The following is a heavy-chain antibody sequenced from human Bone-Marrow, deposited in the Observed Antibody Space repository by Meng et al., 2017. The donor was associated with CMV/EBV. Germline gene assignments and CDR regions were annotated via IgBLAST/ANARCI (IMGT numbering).Heavy chain of an antibody. Sequence: KVSCKGSGYSFTSYWIGWVRQRPGKGLEWMGRIYPGDSDTTYRPSFQGQVTISVDKSASIAYLQWSSLKASDTGMYYCARRQPIGDVFDIWGQGTMVTVSS. CDR3: ARRQPIGDVFDI. CDR2: IYPGDSDT. J-gene: IGHJ3*02. D-gene: IGHD2-21*01. V-gene: IGHV5-51*01. CDR1: GYSFTSYW.